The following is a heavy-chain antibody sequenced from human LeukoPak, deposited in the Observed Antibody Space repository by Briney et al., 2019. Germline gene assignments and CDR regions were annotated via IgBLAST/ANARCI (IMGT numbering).Heavy chain of an antibody. D-gene: IGHD4-23*01. CDR2: IIPIFGTA. Sequence: GASVKVSCKASGGTFSSYAISWVRQAPGQGLEWMGGIIPIFGTANYAQKFQGRVTITADESTSTAYMELSSLRSEHTAVYYCARASPYGGNPRYYFDYWGQGTLVTVSS. J-gene: IGHJ4*02. V-gene: IGHV1-69*13. CDR3: ARASPYGGNPRYYFDY. CDR1: GGTFSSYA.